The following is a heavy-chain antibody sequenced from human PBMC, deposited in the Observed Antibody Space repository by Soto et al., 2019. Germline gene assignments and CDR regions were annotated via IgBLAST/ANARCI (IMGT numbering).Heavy chain of an antibody. CDR2: IYYSGST. D-gene: IGHD3-10*01. Sequence: PSETLSLTCTVSGGSISSYYWRWIRQPPGKGLEWIGYIYYSGSTNYNPSLKSRVTISVDTSKNQFSLKLSSVTAADTAVYYCARGYYGSGSYSRWFDPWGQGTLVTVSS. V-gene: IGHV4-59*01. CDR1: GGSISSYY. CDR3: ARGYYGSGSYSRWFDP. J-gene: IGHJ5*02.